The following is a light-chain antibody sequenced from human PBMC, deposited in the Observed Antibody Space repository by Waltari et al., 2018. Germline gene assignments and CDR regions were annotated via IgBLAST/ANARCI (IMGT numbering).Light chain of an antibody. CDR3: LHLNNFPLS. J-gene: IGKJ4*01. Sequence: DIQLTQSPSFLSASVRDRVTITCRASKGISTHLAWYQQKPGKRPKLLIYAAATLQSDIPSRFSGSGSGTEFTLTISSLQSEDFATYYCLHLNNFPLSFGGGTKVELK. CDR2: AAA. CDR1: KGISTH. V-gene: IGKV1-9*01.